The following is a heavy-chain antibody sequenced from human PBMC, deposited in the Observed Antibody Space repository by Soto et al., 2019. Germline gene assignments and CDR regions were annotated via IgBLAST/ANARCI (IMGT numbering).Heavy chain of an antibody. J-gene: IGHJ3*02. V-gene: IGHV1-18*01. CDR3: ARDVSIFRLPIAGGAFDI. CDR2: ISPYNGNT. D-gene: IGHD3-9*01. Sequence: QVQLVQSGAAVKQPGASVRVSCKASGYIFTNYGLSWVRQAPGQGLEWMGWISPYNGNTNYAQKFQGRVTMTTDTSTSTAYMDLRSLRFYDTALYYCARDVSIFRLPIAGGAFDIWGHGTMVTVSS. CDR1: GYIFTNYG.